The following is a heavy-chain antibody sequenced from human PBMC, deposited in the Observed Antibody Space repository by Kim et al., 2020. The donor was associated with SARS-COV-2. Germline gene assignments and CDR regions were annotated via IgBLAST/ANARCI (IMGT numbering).Heavy chain of an antibody. V-gene: IGHV1-46*01. D-gene: IGHD2-15*01. CDR2: INPGGGST. CDR1: GYTFTSYY. J-gene: IGHJ6*01. CDR3: ARGQSLDESGKWYRYPGISYYYGMDV. Sequence: ASVKVSCKASGYTFTSYYMDWVRQAPGQGLEWMGVINPGGGSTTYAQMFQGRVTMTRDTSTGTVYMELSSLRSEDTAVYYCARGQSLDESGKWYRYPGISYYYGMDVWGQGTTVTVSS.